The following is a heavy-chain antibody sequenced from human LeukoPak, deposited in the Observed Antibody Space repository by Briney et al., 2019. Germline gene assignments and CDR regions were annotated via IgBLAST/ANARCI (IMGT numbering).Heavy chain of an antibody. CDR1: GFTFSSYG. CDR3: AKPTTGSPTAAGLDY. J-gene: IGHJ4*02. V-gene: IGHV3-30*02. D-gene: IGHD1-1*01. CDR2: ISFSGSNV. Sequence: PGGSLRLSCAASGFTFSSYGMYWVRQAPGKGLEWVSYISFSGSNVHYADSVKARFTISRDNSKSTLFLQMNSLRPEDTAVYYCAKPTTGSPTAAGLDYWGQGTLVTVSS.